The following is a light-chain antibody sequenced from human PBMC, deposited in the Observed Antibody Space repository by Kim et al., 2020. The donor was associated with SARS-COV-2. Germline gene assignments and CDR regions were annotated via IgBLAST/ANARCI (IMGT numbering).Light chain of an antibody. CDR2: WAS. CDR1: QTVVNRYNNKNH. Sequence: DTIKCRARQTVVNRYNNKNHLAWYQQKPGQPPKLLVYWASTRESGVPDRFSGSGSGTDFTLTISSLQAEDVAVYYCQQYYTTPPTFGGGTKVDIK. J-gene: IGKJ4*01. CDR3: QQYYTTPPT. V-gene: IGKV4-1*01.